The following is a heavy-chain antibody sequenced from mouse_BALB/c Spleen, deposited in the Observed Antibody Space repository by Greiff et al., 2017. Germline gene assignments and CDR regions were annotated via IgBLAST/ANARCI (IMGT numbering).Heavy chain of an antibody. D-gene: IGHD1-1*01. CDR1: GFSLTSYG. CDR3: ARDYGSSPYYAMDY. Sequence: VHLVESGPGLVAPSQSLSITCTVSGFSLTSYGVHWVRQPPGKGLEWLGVIWAGGSTNYNSALMSRLSISKDNSKSQVFLKMNSLQTDDTAMYYCARDYGSSPYYAMDYWGQGTSVTVSS. CDR2: IWAGGST. J-gene: IGHJ4*01. V-gene: IGHV2-9*02.